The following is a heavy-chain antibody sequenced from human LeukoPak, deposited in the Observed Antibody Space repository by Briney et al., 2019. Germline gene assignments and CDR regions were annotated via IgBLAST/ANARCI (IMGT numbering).Heavy chain of an antibody. CDR3: AKDSGPSCRPIFGVARSNRFDP. Sequence: GGSLSPSCAASGFTFDDYAMHWVRQAPGKGLEWVSGISWNSGSIGYADSVKGRFTISRDTAKNSLYLQMNSLRAEDMALYYCAKDSGPSCRPIFGVARSNRFDPWGQGSLATVSS. J-gene: IGHJ5*02. CDR2: ISWNSGSI. CDR1: GFTFDDYA. D-gene: IGHD3-3*01. V-gene: IGHV3-9*03.